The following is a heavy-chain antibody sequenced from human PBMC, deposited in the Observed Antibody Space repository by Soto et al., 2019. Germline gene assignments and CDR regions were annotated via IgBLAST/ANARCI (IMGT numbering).Heavy chain of an antibody. CDR3: ARGHSTDWSNGVCSFFYNHEMDV. D-gene: IGHD2-8*01. CDR1: GYSFTDYH. Sequence: QVQLVQSGAEVKKPGASVRVSCKASGYSFTDYHIHWVRQAPGQGLAWLGRINPQSGGTSTAQKFQGWVTMTMDRSISTVYMELTRLRSDDTAVYFCARGHSTDWSNGVCSFFYNHEMDVWGQGTTVTVSS. CDR2: INPQSGGT. J-gene: IGHJ6*02. V-gene: IGHV1-2*04.